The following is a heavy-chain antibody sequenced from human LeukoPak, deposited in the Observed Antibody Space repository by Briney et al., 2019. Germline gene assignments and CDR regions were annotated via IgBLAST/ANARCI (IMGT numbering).Heavy chain of an antibody. J-gene: IGHJ4*02. CDR1: GFTFSSYG. V-gene: IGHV3-30*02. CDR2: IQNDEIDK. Sequence: GGSLRLSCAASGFTFSSYGMHWVRQAPGKGLEWVAFIQNDEIDKFYADSVKGRFTISRDNSKNTMYLQMHSLRYEDTAVYYCAKERKLLPFDCWGQGTLVTVSS. D-gene: IGHD4-23*01. CDR3: AKERKLLPFDC.